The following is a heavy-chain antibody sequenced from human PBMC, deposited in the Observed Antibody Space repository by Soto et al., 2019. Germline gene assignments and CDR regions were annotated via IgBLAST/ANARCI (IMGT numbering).Heavy chain of an antibody. D-gene: IGHD3-10*01. V-gene: IGHV3-23*01. CDR1: GLTFSSYA. CDR3: ASPAAAWFGELLQYFDY. J-gene: IGHJ4*02. CDR2: ISVSGGST. Sequence: PGGSLRLSCAASGLTFSSYAMSWVRQAPGKGLEWVSAISVSGGSTYYADSVKGRFTISRDNSKNTLYLQMNSLRAEDTAVYYCASPAAAWFGELLQYFDYWGQGTLVTVSS.